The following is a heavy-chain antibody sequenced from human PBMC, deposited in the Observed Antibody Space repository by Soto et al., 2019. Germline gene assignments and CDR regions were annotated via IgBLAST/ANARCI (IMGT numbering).Heavy chain of an antibody. CDR3: TRGPRPSSVGTGAF. J-gene: IGHJ4*02. CDR1: GFTFSMYW. D-gene: IGHD3-10*01. Sequence: PGGSLRLSCTASGFTFSMYWWHWVRQVPGKGPEWVSRISDDGSRADYADSVKGRSTISRDNAKNTLYVEMHVLRADDTAVYYCTRGPRPSSVGTGAFWGQGTPVTVS. V-gene: IGHV3-74*01. CDR2: ISDDGSRA.